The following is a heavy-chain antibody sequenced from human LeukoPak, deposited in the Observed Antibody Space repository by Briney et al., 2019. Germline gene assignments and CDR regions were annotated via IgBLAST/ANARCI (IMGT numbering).Heavy chain of an antibody. J-gene: IGHJ4*02. Sequence: GGSLRLSCAASGFTFSSYSMNWVRQAPGKGLEWVSSISSSSSYIYYADSVKGRFTISRDNAKNSLYLQMNSLRAEDTAVYYCARKGLWFGELLPDYWGQGTLVTVSS. CDR1: GFTFSSYS. V-gene: IGHV3-21*01. CDR3: ARKGLWFGELLPDY. CDR2: ISSSSSYI. D-gene: IGHD3-10*01.